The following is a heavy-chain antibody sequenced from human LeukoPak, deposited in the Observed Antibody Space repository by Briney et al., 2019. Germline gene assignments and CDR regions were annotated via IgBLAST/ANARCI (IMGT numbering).Heavy chain of an antibody. Sequence: SETLSLTCTVSGGSINSYYWSWIRQPPGKGLEWIGDIYYSGSTNNNPSLKSRVTISVDTSKNQFSLKLSSVTAADTAVYYCARPIQLWNYDAFDIWGQGTMVTVSS. CDR3: ARPIQLWNYDAFDI. D-gene: IGHD5-18*01. V-gene: IGHV4-59*08. CDR1: GGSINSYY. J-gene: IGHJ3*02. CDR2: IYYSGST.